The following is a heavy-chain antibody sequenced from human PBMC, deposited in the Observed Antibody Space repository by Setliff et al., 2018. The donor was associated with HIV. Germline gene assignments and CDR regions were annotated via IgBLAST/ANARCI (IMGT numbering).Heavy chain of an antibody. CDR3: ARVGYCSSTSCYDY. J-gene: IGHJ4*02. V-gene: IGHV3-48*03. Sequence: GGSLRLSCAASGFTFSSYEMNWVRQAPGKGLEWVSDISSSGSTIYYADSVKGRFTISRDNAENSLYLQMNSLRAEDTAVYYCARVGYCSSTSCYDYWGQGTLVTVSS. CDR1: GFTFSSYE. D-gene: IGHD2-2*01. CDR2: ISSSGSTI.